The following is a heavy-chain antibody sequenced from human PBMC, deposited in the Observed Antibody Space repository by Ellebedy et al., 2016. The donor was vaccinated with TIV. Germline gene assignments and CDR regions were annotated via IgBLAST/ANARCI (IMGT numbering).Heavy chain of an antibody. V-gene: IGHV3-30*18. CDR3: AKDGYYDVSGYCMDV. J-gene: IGHJ6*03. CDR2: ISRNLKDQ. CDR1: GFTFSTYD. D-gene: IGHD3-22*01. Sequence: GESLKISXGASGFTFSTYDMHWVRQAPGKGLEGVASISRNLKDQYHADSVKGRFTVSRDNSKNTLYLQMNSLRPEDTAVYYCAKDGYYDVSGYCMDVWGKGTTVTVSS.